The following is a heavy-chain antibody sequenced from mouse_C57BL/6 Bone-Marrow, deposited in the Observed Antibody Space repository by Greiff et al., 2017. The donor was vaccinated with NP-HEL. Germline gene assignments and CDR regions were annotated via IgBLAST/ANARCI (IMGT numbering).Heavy chain of an antibody. CDR1: GFNIKDDY. D-gene: IGHD4-1*01. V-gene: IGHV14-4*01. CDR2: IDPENGDT. CDR3: TNWSWFAY. Sequence: EVQLQQSGAELVRPGASVKLSCTASGFNIKDDYMHWVKQRPEQGLEWIGWIDPENGDTEYASKFQGKATITAYTSSNTAYLQLSSLTSEDTAVYYCTNWSWFAYWGQGTLVTVSA. J-gene: IGHJ3*01.